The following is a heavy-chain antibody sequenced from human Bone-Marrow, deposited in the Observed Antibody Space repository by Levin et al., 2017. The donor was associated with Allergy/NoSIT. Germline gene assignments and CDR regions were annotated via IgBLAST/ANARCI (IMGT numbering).Heavy chain of an antibody. CDR3: AKEAPPLYYDFWSGYYYFDD. J-gene: IGHJ4*02. V-gene: IGHV3-23*01. D-gene: IGHD3-3*01. CDR1: GFTFSSYA. CDR2: ISGSGGST. Sequence: PGGSLRLSCAASGFTFSSYAMTWVRQAPGKGLEWVSAISGSGGSTYYADSVKGRFTISRDNSKNTLYLQMNSLRAEDTAVYYCAKEAPPLYYDFWSGYYYFDDWGQGTLVTVSS.